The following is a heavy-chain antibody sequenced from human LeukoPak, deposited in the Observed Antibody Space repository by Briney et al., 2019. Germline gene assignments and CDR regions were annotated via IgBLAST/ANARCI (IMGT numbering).Heavy chain of an antibody. CDR3: ARDGDDSSGYGDY. CDR1: GFTFSSYA. J-gene: IGHJ4*02. D-gene: IGHD3-22*01. Sequence: GGSLRLSCAASGFTFSSYARSGVRRAPGKGLEGVSAISGSGGSTSYAQKFQGRVAMTRDTSTSTVYMELSSLRSEDTAVYYCARDGDDSSGYGDYWGQGTLVTVSS. V-gene: IGHV3-23*01. CDR2: ISGSGGST.